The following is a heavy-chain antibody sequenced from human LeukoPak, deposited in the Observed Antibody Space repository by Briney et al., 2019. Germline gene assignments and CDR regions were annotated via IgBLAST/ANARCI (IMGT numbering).Heavy chain of an antibody. J-gene: IGHJ4*02. Sequence: ASVKVSCKASGGTFSSYAISWVRQAPGQGLEWMGRIIPIFGTANYPQKFQGRVTITTDESTSTAHMELSSLRSEDTAVYYCAREMATITFDYWGQGTLVTVSS. V-gene: IGHV1-69*05. CDR2: IIPIFGTA. CDR3: AREMATITFDY. D-gene: IGHD5-24*01. CDR1: GGTFSSYA.